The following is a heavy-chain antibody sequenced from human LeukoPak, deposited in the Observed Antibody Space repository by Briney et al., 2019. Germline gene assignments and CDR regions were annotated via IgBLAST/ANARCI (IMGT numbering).Heavy chain of an antibody. CDR1: GYTFTGYF. CDR2: INPNSGGT. J-gene: IGHJ6*02. CDR3: ARHAASSGWYSGYYGMDV. V-gene: IGHV1-2*02. D-gene: IGHD6-19*01. Sequence: SVKVSCKASGYTFTGYFMHWVRQAPGQGLEWMGWINPNSGGTNYAQKFQGRVTMTRDTSISTAYMELSRLRSDDTAVYYCARHAASSGWYSGYYGMDVWGQGTTVTVSS.